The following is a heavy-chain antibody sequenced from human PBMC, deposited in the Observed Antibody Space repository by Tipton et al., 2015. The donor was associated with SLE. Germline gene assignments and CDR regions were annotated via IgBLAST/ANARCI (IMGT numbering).Heavy chain of an antibody. V-gene: IGHV4-4*07. CDR1: GGSISSYY. J-gene: IGHJ2*01. D-gene: IGHD4-11*01. Sequence: TLSLTCTVSGGSISSYYWSWIRQPAGGGRVWIGRIFTNKNTNYNPSLKSRVTMSVDTSKNHFSLKLISVTAADTAVYYCAREFLNPVTTVHYYFDLWGRGTLVTVSS. CDR3: AREFLNPVTTVHYYFDL. CDR2: IFTNKNT.